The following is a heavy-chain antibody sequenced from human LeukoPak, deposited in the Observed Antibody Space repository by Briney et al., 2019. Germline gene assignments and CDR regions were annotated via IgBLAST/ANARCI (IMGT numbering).Heavy chain of an antibody. CDR2: VSGSGDST. D-gene: IGHD2-2*01. J-gene: IGHJ3*02. CDR3: ARLLGYCSSTSCYAHAFDI. CDR1: GFTFSSYA. Sequence: GGSLRLSCAASGFTFSSYAMSWVRQAPGKGLEWVSGVSGSGDSTYYADSVKGRFTISRDNSKNTLYLQMNSLRAEDTAVYYCARLLGYCSSTSCYAHAFDIWGQGTMVTVSS. V-gene: IGHV3-23*01.